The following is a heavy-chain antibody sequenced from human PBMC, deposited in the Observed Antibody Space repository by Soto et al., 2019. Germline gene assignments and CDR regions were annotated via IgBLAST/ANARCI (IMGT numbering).Heavy chain of an antibody. J-gene: IGHJ4*02. D-gene: IGHD3-10*01. CDR2: ISTYNGNT. CDR3: AREGSRLQWFGEFITPARPQNYFDY. Sequence: QVQLVQSGAEVKKPGASVRVSCKASGYTFNSYGISWVRQAPGQGLEWMGWISTYNGNTNYGQEFQGRVTMTTDTSTSTAYMELRSLRSDDTAVYYCAREGSRLQWFGEFITPARPQNYFDYWGQGTLVTVSS. V-gene: IGHV1-18*01. CDR1: GYTFNSYG.